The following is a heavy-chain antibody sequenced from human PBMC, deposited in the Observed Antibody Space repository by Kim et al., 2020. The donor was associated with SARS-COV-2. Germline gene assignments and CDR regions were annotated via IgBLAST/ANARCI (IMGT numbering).Heavy chain of an antibody. CDR3: ARDRLRYCSGGSCFSFDY. V-gene: IGHV3-21*01. Sequence: GGSLRLSCAASGFTFSSYSMNWVRQAPGKGLEWVSSISSSSSYIYYADSVKGRFTISRDNAKNSLYLQMNSLRAEDTAVYYCARDRLRYCSGGSCFSFDYWGQGTLVPVSS. CDR2: ISSSSSYI. J-gene: IGHJ4*02. D-gene: IGHD2-15*01. CDR1: GFTFSSYS.